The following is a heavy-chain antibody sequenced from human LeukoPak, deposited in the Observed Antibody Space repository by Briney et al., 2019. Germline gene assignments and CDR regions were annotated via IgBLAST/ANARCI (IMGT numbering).Heavy chain of an antibody. CDR3: AKDQWELLGGLGY. Sequence: GGSLRLSCAASGFTFSSYAMSWVRQAPGKGLEWVSAISGSGGSAYYADSVKGRFTISKDNSKNTLYLQMNSLRAEDTAVYYCAKDQWELLGGLGYWGQGTLVTVSS. V-gene: IGHV3-23*01. CDR2: ISGSGGSA. CDR1: GFTFSSYA. D-gene: IGHD1-26*01. J-gene: IGHJ4*02.